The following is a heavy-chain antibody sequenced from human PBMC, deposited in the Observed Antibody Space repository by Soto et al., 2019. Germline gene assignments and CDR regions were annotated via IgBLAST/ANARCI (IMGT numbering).Heavy chain of an antibody. Sequence: EVQLVESGGGLVRPGGSLRLSCAASGFTVSSNYMSWVRQAPGKGLEWVSVIYSGGSTYYPDSVKGRFTISRDNSENTLYLQMNSLRAEDTAVYYCARTCSGGTCSFDYWGQGTLVTVSS. D-gene: IGHD2-15*01. CDR3: ARTCSGGTCSFDY. CDR1: GFTVSSNY. J-gene: IGHJ4*02. V-gene: IGHV3-66*01. CDR2: IYSGGST.